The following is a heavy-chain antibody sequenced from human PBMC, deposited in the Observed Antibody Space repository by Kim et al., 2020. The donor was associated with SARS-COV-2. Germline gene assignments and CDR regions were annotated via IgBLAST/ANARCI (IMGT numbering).Heavy chain of an antibody. CDR1: GFTFSSYA. D-gene: IGHD5-18*01. J-gene: IGHJ5*02. CDR2: ISGSGGST. Sequence: GGSLRLSCAASGFTFSSYAMSWVRQAPGKGLEWVSAISGSGGSTYYADSVKGRFTISRDNSKNTLYLQMNSLRAEDTAVYYCSARDSPRGLWPNWFDPWGQGTLVTVSS. V-gene: IGHV3-23*01. CDR3: SARDSPRGLWPNWFDP.